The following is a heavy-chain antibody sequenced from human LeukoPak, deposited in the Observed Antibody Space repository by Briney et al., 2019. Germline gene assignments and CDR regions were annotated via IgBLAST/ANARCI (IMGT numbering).Heavy chain of an antibody. V-gene: IGHV3-9*01. D-gene: IGHD3-22*01. J-gene: IGHJ6*02. CDR1: GFTFDDYA. CDR2: ITWNRDNI. Sequence: GGSLRLSCTVSGFTFDDYAMHWVRRTPGKGLEWVAGITWNRDNIGYGDSVKGRFTISRDNVKNVLYLQMNSLRPEDTALYYCAKDLSSAITSALVLDVWGQGTTVIVS. CDR3: AKDLSSAITSALVLDV.